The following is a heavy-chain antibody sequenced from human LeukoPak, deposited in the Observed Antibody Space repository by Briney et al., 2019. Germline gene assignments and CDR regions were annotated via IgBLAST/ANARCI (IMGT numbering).Heavy chain of an antibody. CDR3: ASALYYYDSSPDI. CDR2: ISSSSSYI. V-gene: IGHV3-21*01. CDR1: GFTFSSYS. Sequence: PGGSLRLSCAASGFTFSSYSMNWVRQAPGKGLEWVSSISSSSSYIYYADSVKGRFTISRDNAKNSLYLQMNSLRAEDTAVYYCASALYYYDSSPDIWGRGTMVTVSS. D-gene: IGHD3-22*01. J-gene: IGHJ3*02.